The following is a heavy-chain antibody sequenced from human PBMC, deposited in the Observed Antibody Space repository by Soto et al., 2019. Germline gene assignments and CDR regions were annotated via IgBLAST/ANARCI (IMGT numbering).Heavy chain of an antibody. Sequence: PSPPLSVTRPVSGGSISNYDWSWIQQPPGQGLELIGYIYYTGGTNYNPSLKSRVTISVDTSNNQFSLKLSSVTAADTAVYYCARDSGSSSHYTYYCMDVWGQGTTVT. CDR3: ARDSGSSSHYTYYCMDV. J-gene: IGHJ6*02. CDR2: IYYTGGT. V-gene: IGHV4-59*01. D-gene: IGHD6-6*01. CDR1: GGSISNYD.